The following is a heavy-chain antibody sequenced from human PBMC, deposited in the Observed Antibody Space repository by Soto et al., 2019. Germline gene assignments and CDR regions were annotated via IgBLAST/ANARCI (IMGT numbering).Heavy chain of an antibody. J-gene: IGHJ4*02. D-gene: IGHD3-16*01. V-gene: IGHV6-1*01. Sequence: QVQLQQSGPGLVKPSQTLSLTCAISEDSVSSTGAAWNWIRQSPSRGLEWLGRTYYRSKWYDDYAVSVKSRIIISADSSKNHFYLQLNSVTPEDTAVYYCARAERYTYAYSLDYWGQGTLVTVSS. CDR3: ARAERYTYAYSLDY. CDR2: TYYRSKWYD. CDR1: EDSVSSTGAA.